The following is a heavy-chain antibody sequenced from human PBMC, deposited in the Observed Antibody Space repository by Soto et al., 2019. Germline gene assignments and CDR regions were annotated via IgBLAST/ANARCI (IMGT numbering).Heavy chain of an antibody. CDR2: IYANGDT. Sequence: PSETMSLTCSVSSASMNSGGYYCSWIRQHPGKGLEWIGYIYANGDTYYTPSLKSRVTISVDTSKNQFSLNLTSVTAADTAVYYCARRGGSSSGYYYYAMDVWGQGTTVTVSS. V-gene: IGHV4-31*03. J-gene: IGHJ6*02. CDR1: SASMNSGGYY. D-gene: IGHD6-6*01. CDR3: ARRGGSSSGYYYYAMDV.